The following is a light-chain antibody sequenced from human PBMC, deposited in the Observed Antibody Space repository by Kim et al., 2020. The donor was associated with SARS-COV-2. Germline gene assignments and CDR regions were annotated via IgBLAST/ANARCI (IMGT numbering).Light chain of an antibody. J-gene: IGKJ5*01. CDR1: QSLLHSNGYNY. V-gene: IGKV2-28*01. Sequence: DIVMTQSPLSLPVTPGEPASISCRSSQSLLHSNGYNYLDWYLQKPGQSPQLLIYLGSNRASGVPDRFSGSGSGTDFTLKISRVEAEDVGVYYCMQARGEKITFGQGTRLEIK. CDR2: LGS. CDR3: MQARGEKIT.